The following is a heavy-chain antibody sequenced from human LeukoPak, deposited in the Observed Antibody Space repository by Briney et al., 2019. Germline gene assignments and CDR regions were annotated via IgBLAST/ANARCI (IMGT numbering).Heavy chain of an antibody. D-gene: IGHD3-9*01. J-gene: IGHJ4*02. Sequence: GGSLRLSCTASGFIFGAYWMSWVRQAPGKGLEWVANIRQAGSETYYVDSVKGRFTISRDNSKNSLHLQMYSLRAEDTAVYYCARGLLQYVDWLLPSFDYWGQGTLVTVSS. V-gene: IGHV3-7*01. CDR1: GFIFGAYW. CDR2: IRQAGSET. CDR3: ARGLLQYVDWLLPSFDY.